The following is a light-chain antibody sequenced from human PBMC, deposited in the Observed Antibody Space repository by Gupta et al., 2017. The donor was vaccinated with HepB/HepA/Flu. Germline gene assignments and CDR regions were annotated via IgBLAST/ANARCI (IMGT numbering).Light chain of an antibody. CDR2: DAS. V-gene: IGKV3-11*01. CDR1: QSVSSY. Sequence: EIVLTQSPATLSLSPGERATLSCRASQSVSSYLAWYQQKPGQAPRLLIYDASNRATGSPARFSGSGSGTDFTLTISSLEPDDFAVYYCQQRSNWPPTFGQGTKVEIK. J-gene: IGKJ1*01. CDR3: QQRSNWPPT.